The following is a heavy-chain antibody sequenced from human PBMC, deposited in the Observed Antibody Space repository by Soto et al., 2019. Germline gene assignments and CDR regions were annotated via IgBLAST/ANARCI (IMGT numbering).Heavy chain of an antibody. CDR3: AKGLTYNIGGGGY. CDR2: ISGSGGST. J-gene: IGHJ4*02. D-gene: IGHD1-20*01. V-gene: IGHV3-23*01. CDR1: GFTFSSYA. Sequence: EVQLLESGGGLVQPGGSLRLSCAASGFTFSSYAMSWVRQAPGKGLEWVSAISGSGGSTYYADSVKGRFTISRDNSKNTRYLQMNSLRAEDKVVYYCAKGLTYNIGGGGYWGQGTLVTVSS.